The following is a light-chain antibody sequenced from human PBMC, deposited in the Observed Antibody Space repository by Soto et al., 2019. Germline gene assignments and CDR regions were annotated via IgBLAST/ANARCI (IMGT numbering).Light chain of an antibody. CDR2: DAS. J-gene: IGKJ2*01. Sequence: ENVLTQSPGTLSLSPGEEATLSCRASQSVSSNYLAWYQQKPGQAPRLLIYDASSRATGIPDRFSGSGSGTDFTLTISRLEPEDFAVYYCQQYGSSRYTFGQGTKLEIK. V-gene: IGKV3-20*01. CDR3: QQYGSSRYT. CDR1: QSVSSNY.